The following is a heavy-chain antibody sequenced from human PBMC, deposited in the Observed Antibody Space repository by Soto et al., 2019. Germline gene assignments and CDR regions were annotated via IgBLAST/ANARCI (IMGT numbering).Heavy chain of an antibody. CDR3: ARDWASSGLFDT. J-gene: IGHJ5*02. Sequence: SETLSLTCSVSGASITTYYWSWIRQPPGKGLEWIGSISYSGSTKYNPSLESRVMISLDTSKNQFSLRLTSVTAADTALYSCARDWASSGLFDTWGQGALVTVSS. CDR1: GASITTYY. D-gene: IGHD3-10*01. V-gene: IGHV4-59*01. CDR2: ISYSGST.